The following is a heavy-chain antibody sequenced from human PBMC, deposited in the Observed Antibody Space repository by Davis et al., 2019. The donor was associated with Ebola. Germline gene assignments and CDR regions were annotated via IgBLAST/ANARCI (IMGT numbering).Heavy chain of an antibody. J-gene: IGHJ4*02. CDR2: INAGNGDT. CDR3: ARARKSSGWPHFAY. Sequence: ASVKVSCKASGYTFTSYTMHWVRQAPGQGLEYMGWINAGNGDTKYSQKFQGRVTITRDTSASTAYMELSSLRSEDTAVYYCARARKSSGWPHFAYWGQGTLVTVSS. V-gene: IGHV1-3*01. CDR1: GYTFTSYT. D-gene: IGHD6-19*01.